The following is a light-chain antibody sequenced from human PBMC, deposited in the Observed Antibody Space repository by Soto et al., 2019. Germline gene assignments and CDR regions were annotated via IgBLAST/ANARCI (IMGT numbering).Light chain of an antibody. CDR1: QSVTSRY. Sequence: NVLTHSPGTLSLSPGERATLSCRASQSVTSRYLAWYQQKPGQAPRLLFFGASIRATGIPDRFSGSGSGTDFTLTISRLEPEDFAVYYCQQYGSSGTFGQGTKVDIK. CDR3: QQYGSSGT. J-gene: IGKJ1*01. CDR2: GAS. V-gene: IGKV3-20*01.